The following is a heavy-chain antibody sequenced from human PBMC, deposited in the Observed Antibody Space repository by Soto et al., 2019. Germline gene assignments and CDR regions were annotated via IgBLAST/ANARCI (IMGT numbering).Heavy chain of an antibody. CDR1: GGSITRNNHY. J-gene: IGHJ4*02. Sequence: QLQLQESGPGLVKPSETLSLTCIVSGGSITRNNHYWGWIRQSPGKGLEWNGSILYSGSTNYNPSLKRRVTLSVETAKNQFSLKTRSVTAADTALYYCARLGSSGWYQGSYFDYWGQGTLVTVSS. CDR2: ILYSGST. CDR3: ARLGSSGWYQGSYFDY. V-gene: IGHV4-39*01. D-gene: IGHD6-19*01.